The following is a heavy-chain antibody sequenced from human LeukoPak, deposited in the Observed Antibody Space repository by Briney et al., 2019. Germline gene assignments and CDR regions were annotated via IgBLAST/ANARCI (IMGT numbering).Heavy chain of an antibody. J-gene: IGHJ4*02. CDR3: ARGGRNNYAWGNYRFVFDY. CDR2: IYYSGST. V-gene: IGHV4-59*01. Sequence: SETLSLTCTVSGGSISSYYWSWIRQPPGKGLEWIGYIYYSGSTNYNPSLKSRVTISVDTSKNQFSLKLNSVTAADTAVYYCARGGRNNYAWGNYRFVFDYWGQGTLVTVSS. D-gene: IGHD3-16*02. CDR1: GGSISSYY.